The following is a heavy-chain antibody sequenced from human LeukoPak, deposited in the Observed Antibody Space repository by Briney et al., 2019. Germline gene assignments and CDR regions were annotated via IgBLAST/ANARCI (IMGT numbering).Heavy chain of an antibody. CDR3: ARFVGYCTNGVCFSGYMDV. Sequence: GASVKVSCKASGYTFTSYAMDWVRQAPGQGLEWMGWINAYNGNTNYAQKLQGRVTMTTDTSTSTAYMELRSLRSDDTAVYYCARFVGYCTNGVCFSGYMDVWGKGTTVTVSS. J-gene: IGHJ6*03. CDR1: GYTFTSYA. D-gene: IGHD2-8*01. V-gene: IGHV1-18*01. CDR2: INAYNGNT.